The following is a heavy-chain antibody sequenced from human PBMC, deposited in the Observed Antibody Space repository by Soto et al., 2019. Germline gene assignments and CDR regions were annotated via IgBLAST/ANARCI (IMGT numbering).Heavy chain of an antibody. CDR2: ISSSSSTI. CDR1: GFTFSSYS. Sequence: EVQLVESGGGLVQPGGSLRLPCAASGFTFSSYSMNWVRQAPGKGLEWVSYISSSSSTIYYADSVKGRFTISRDNAKNSLYLQMNSLRDEDTAVYYCAREGLWFGELSYYYFDYWGQGTLVTVSS. J-gene: IGHJ4*02. V-gene: IGHV3-48*02. D-gene: IGHD3-10*01. CDR3: AREGLWFGELSYYYFDY.